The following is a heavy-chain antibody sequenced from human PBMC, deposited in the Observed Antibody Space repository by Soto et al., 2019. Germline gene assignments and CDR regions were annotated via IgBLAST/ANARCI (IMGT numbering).Heavy chain of an antibody. V-gene: IGHV3-74*01. CDR1: GFTFSSYW. J-gene: IGHJ5*02. CDR2: VTSDGSST. D-gene: IGHD4-17*01. Sequence: GESLKISCAASGFTFSSYWMHWVRQVPGKGPVWVSRVTSDGSSTTYADSVKGRFTISRDNAQNTLYLQMNSLRAEDTAVYYCARDRLNGNYGWFDPWGQGTLVTVSS. CDR3: ARDRLNGNYGWFDP.